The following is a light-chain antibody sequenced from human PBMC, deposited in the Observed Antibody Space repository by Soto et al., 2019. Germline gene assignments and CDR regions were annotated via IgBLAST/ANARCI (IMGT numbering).Light chain of an antibody. CDR1: QGIAPY. CDR2: ATS. V-gene: IGKV1-27*01. Sequence: DVQMTQSPSSLSAFVGDRVTITCRASQGIAPYLAWFQQKPGKVPKLLIYATSTLQSGVPSRFSGSGSGTDFTLTITSLQPEDVATYYCHKYNSAPLTFGGGTKVAIK. J-gene: IGKJ4*01. CDR3: HKYNSAPLT.